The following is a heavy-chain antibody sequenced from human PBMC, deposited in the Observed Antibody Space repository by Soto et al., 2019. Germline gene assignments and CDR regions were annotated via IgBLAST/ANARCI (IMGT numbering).Heavy chain of an antibody. J-gene: IGHJ4*02. D-gene: IGHD2-15*01. CDR1: GGTFSSYA. V-gene: IGHV1-69*12. CDR3: ARESRYCSGGSCYFLPGIDY. CDR2: IIPIFGTA. Sequence: QVQLVQSGAEVKKPGSSVKVSCKASGGTFSSYAISWVRQAPGQGLEWMGGIIPIFGTANYAQQFQGRVTITADDSTSTAYMALGSLRSEDTAVYYCARESRYCSGGSCYFLPGIDYWGQGTLVTVSS.